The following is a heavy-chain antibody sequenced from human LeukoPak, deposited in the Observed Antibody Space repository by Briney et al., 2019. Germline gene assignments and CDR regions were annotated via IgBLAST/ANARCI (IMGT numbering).Heavy chain of an antibody. CDR3: AREYSSSSGRSFDY. V-gene: IGHV3-48*01. CDR2: ISSSTTNM. J-gene: IGHJ4*02. D-gene: IGHD6-6*01. Sequence: RAGGSLRLSCAASGFTFSTYSMNWVRQAPGKGLEWVSCISSSTTNMYYADSVKGRFTISRDNAKNSLYLQMNSLRAEDTAVYYCAREYSSSSGRSFDYWGQGTLVTVSS. CDR1: GFTFSTYS.